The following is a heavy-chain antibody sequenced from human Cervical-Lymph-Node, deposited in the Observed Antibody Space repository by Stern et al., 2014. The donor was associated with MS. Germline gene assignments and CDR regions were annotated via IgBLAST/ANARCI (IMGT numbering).Heavy chain of an antibody. J-gene: IGHJ6*02. CDR3: ARHDYGDYDYGMDV. CDR2: IFPGDSNI. Sequence: VQLLQPGAEVKKPGESLKISCQGSGYSFRSYWIGWVRQLPGKGLEWMGIIFPGDSNIRYGPSFQGPVSISADKSINTAYLQWRSLKASDTGMYYCARHDYGDYDYGMDVWGQGTTVTVSS. D-gene: IGHD4-17*01. V-gene: IGHV5-51*01. CDR1: GYSFRSYW.